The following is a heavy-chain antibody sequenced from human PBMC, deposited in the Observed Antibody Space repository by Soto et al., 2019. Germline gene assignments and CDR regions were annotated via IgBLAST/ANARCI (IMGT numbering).Heavy chain of an antibody. J-gene: IGHJ4*02. D-gene: IGHD6-19*01. Sequence: SETLSLTCTVSGASISSYYWNWIRQSPGKGLEWIGHIYYNGNTKYNPFLESRLTISVDTSKNQFSLELSSLRSEDTAVYYCAAGIAVAAVNYWGQGTLVTVSS. CDR3: AAGIAVAAVNY. V-gene: IGHV4-59*12. CDR1: GASISSYY. CDR2: IYYNGNT.